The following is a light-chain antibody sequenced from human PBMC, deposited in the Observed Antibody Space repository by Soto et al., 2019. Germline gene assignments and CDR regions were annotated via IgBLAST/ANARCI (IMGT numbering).Light chain of an antibody. CDR3: QQYGSSPPIT. J-gene: IGKJ5*01. Sequence: EIVLTQSPSTLSLSPGDRATLSCRASQSVSSSYLAWYQQKPGQAPRLLIYGASSRATGIPDRFSGSGSGTDFTLTISRLEPEDFAVYYCQQYGSSPPITFGQGTRLEN. CDR1: QSVSSSY. V-gene: IGKV3-20*01. CDR2: GAS.